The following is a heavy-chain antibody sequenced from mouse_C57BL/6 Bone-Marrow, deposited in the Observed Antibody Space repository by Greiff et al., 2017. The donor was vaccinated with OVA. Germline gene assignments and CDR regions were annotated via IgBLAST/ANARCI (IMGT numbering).Heavy chain of an antibody. J-gene: IGHJ3*01. CDR2: INPNNGGT. Sequence: VQLKQSGPELVKPGASVKIPCKASGYTFTDYNMDWVKQSHGKSLEWIGDINPNNGGTIYNQKFKGKATLTVDKSSSTAYMELRSLTSEDTAVYYCARSAFITTVEGTFAYWGQGTLVTVSA. V-gene: IGHV1-18*01. CDR1: GYTFTDYN. D-gene: IGHD1-1*01. CDR3: ARSAFITTVEGTFAY.